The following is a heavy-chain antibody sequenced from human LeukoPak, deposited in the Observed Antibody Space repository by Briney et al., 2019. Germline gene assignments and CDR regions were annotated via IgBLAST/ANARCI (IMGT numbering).Heavy chain of an antibody. D-gene: IGHD3-9*01. J-gene: IGHJ6*02. V-gene: IGHV1-69*04. CDR1: GGTFSSYA. CDR2: IIPILGIA. CDR3: ARALRKYYDILTAPYGMDV. Sequence: SVKVSCKASGGTFSSYAISWVRQAPGQGLEWMGRIIPILGIANYAQKFQGRVTNTADKSTSTAYMELSSLRSEDTAVYYCARALRKYYDILTAPYGMDVWGQGTTVTVSS.